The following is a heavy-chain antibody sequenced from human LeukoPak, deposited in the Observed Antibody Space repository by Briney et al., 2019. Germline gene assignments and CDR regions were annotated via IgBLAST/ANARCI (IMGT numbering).Heavy chain of an antibody. CDR3: ARDSAVHSSTWNGNYFDY. J-gene: IGHJ4*02. Sequence: ASVKVSCKASGYTFTSYAIHWVRQAPGQRLEWMGWISAGNGNTNYAQKLQGRVTMTTDTSTSTAYMELRSLRSDDTAVYHCARDSAVHSSTWNGNYFDYWGQGTLVTVSS. D-gene: IGHD6-13*01. CDR1: GYTFTSYA. V-gene: IGHV1-18*01. CDR2: ISAGNGNT.